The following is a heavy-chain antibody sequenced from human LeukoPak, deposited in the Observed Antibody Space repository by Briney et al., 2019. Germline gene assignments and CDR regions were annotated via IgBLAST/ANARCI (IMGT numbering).Heavy chain of an antibody. D-gene: IGHD6-6*01. V-gene: IGHV4-61*02. CDR3: ARTYSSSLFDY. CDR1: GGSISSGSYY. Sequence: PSETLSLTCTVSGGSISSGSYYWSWIRQLAGKGLEWIGRIYTSGSTNYNPSLKSRVTISVDTSKNQFSLKLSSVTAADTAVYYRARTYSSSLFDYWGQGTLVTVSS. CDR2: IYTSGST. J-gene: IGHJ4*02.